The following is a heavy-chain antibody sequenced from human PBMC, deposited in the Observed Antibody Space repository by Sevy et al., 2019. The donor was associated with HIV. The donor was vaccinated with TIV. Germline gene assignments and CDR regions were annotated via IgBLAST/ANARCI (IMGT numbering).Heavy chain of an antibody. CDR2: ISDSGGST. D-gene: IGHD4-17*01. J-gene: IGHJ4*02. CDR1: GFTFSSYA. CDR3: AKDHIDYGDSSRPFDY. V-gene: IGHV3-23*01. Sequence: GGSLRLSCAASGFTFSSYAMSWVRQAPGKGLEWVSAISDSGGSTYYADSVKGRLTISRDNSKNTLYLQMNSLRAEDTAVYYCAKDHIDYGDSSRPFDYWRQGTLFTVSS.